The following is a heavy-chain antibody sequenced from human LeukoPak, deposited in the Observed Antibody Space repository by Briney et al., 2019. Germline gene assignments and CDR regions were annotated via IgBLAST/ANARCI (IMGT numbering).Heavy chain of an antibody. Sequence: GGSLRLSCAASGFTFSSYSMNWVRQAPGKGLEWVSSISGRAIATFYADSVKGRFTISRDNSKNTVYLQMSSLSDEDTAVYYCAKGPTSYGASYHYYMDVWGKGTTVTVSS. V-gene: IGHV3-23*01. J-gene: IGHJ6*03. CDR3: AKGPTSYGASYHYYMDV. CDR2: ISGRAIAT. CDR1: GFTFSSYS. D-gene: IGHD4-17*01.